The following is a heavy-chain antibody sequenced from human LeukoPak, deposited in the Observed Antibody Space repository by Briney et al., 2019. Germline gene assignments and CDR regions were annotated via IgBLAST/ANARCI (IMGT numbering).Heavy chain of an antibody. D-gene: IGHD5-12*01. V-gene: IGHV3-21*01. CDR3: ARDGYSGYDTNYYYYMDV. J-gene: IGHJ6*03. CDR2: ISSSSSYI. CDR1: GFTFSSYS. Sequence: PGGSLRLSPAASGFTFSSYSMNWVRQAPGKGLEWVSSISSSSSYIYYADSVKGRFTISRDNAKNSLYLQMNSLRAEDTAVYYCARDGYSGYDTNYYYYMDVWGKATKVTVSS.